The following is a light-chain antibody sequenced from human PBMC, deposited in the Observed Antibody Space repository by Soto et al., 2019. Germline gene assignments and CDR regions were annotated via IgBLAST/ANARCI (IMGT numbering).Light chain of an antibody. CDR2: AAS. J-gene: IGKJ1*01. CDR3: QQCGSSPWT. CDR1: QSVSSYY. V-gene: IGKV3-20*01. Sequence: EIVLTQSPGTLSLSPGERATLSCRASQSVSSYYLAWYQQKPGQAPRLLIYAASSRATGIPDRFSGGGSGTAVTLTISRLEPEDFAVYYCQQCGSSPWTFGQGTKVEIK.